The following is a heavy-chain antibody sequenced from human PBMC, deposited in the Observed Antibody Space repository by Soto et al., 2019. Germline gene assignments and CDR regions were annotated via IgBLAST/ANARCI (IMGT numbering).Heavy chain of an antibody. CDR2: IYYSGST. D-gene: IGHD2-2*01. Sequence: QVQLQESGPGLVKPSQTLSLTCTVSGGSISSGGYYWSWIRQHPGKGLEWIGYIYYSGSTYYNPSLKRRVTISVDTSKNQFSLKLSSVTAADTAVYYCAREGSEPSSRPYDYWGQGTLVTVSS. J-gene: IGHJ4*02. V-gene: IGHV4-31*03. CDR3: AREGSEPSSRPYDY. CDR1: GGSISSGGYY.